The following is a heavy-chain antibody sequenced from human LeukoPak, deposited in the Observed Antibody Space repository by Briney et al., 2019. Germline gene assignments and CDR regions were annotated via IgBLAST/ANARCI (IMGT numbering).Heavy chain of an antibody. J-gene: IGHJ6*02. CDR1: GFTFSSYA. CDR2: ISGSGGST. V-gene: IGHV3-23*01. Sequence: GGSLRLSCAASGFTFSSYAMSWVRQAPGKGLEWVSAISGSGGSTYYADSVKGRFTNSRDNSKNTLYLQMNSLRAEDTAVYYCAKGTYYDFWSGYYEEGSGNYYYYYGMDVWGQGTTVTVSS. CDR3: AKGTYYDFWSGYYEEGSGNYYYYYGMDV. D-gene: IGHD3-3*01.